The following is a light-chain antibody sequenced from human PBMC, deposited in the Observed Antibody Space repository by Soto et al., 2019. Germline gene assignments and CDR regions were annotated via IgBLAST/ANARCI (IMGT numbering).Light chain of an antibody. V-gene: IGLV1-40*01. CDR2: GNS. CDR1: SSKIGAGYD. Sequence: QSALTQPPSVSGAPGQRVTISCTGSSSKIGAGYDVHWYQQLPGTAPKLLIYGNSNRPSGVPDRFSGPKSGTSASLAITGLQAEDEADYYCQSYDSSLSGSVFGGGTQLTVL. J-gene: IGLJ2*01. CDR3: QSYDSSLSGSV.